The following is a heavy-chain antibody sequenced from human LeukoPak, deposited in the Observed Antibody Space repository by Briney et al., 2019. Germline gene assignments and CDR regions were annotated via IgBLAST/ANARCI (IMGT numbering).Heavy chain of an antibody. CDR3: ARVRAARNWFDP. CDR1: GGSISSYY. Sequence: PSETLSLTCTVSGGSISSYYWSWIRQPPGKGLEWIGYIYYSGSTNYNPSLKRRVTISVDTSKNQFSLKLSSVTAADTAVYYCARVRAARNWFDPWGQGTLVTVSS. V-gene: IGHV4-59*01. CDR2: IYYSGST. D-gene: IGHD6-6*01. J-gene: IGHJ5*02.